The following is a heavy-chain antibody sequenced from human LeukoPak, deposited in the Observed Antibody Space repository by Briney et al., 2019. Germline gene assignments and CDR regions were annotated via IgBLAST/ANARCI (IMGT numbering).Heavy chain of an antibody. CDR3: ARSHSVWTSFDY. D-gene: IGHD3/OR15-3a*01. CDR1: GGSISSHY. J-gene: IGHJ4*02. V-gene: IGHV4-59*11. Sequence: NPSETLSLTCTVSGGSISSHYWSWIRQPPGKGLEWIGYIYYSGSTNYNPSLKSRVTISVDTSKNQFSLKLSSVTAADTAVYYCARSHSVWTSFDYWGQGTLVTVSS. CDR2: IYYSGST.